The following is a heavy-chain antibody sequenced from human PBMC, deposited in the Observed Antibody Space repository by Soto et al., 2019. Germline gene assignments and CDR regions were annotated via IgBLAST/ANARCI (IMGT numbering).Heavy chain of an antibody. CDR2: VSSSSNTQ. J-gene: IGHJ4*02. D-gene: IGHD1-1*01. CDR3: ARDPKSGNQKLYFDY. CDR1: GFTFSSYS. Sequence: GGSLRLSCAASGFTFSSYSMNWVRQAPGKGREWVSYVSSSSNTQYYADSVKGRFTISRDNAMQSLYLQLNSLRDEDTAVYYCARDPKSGNQKLYFDYWGQGALVTVSS. V-gene: IGHV3-48*02.